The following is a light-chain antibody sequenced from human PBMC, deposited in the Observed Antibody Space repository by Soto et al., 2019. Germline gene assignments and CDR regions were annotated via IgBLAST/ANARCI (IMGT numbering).Light chain of an antibody. CDR1: SSNIGSHY. V-gene: IGLV1-47*01. CDR2: RSD. Sequence: QSVLIQPPSASGTPGQRVTISCSGSSSNIGSHYLYWYQQLPGTAPKLLLYRSDQRPSGVPDRFSGSKAGTSASLAISGLRPEDEAEYSCAAWDESLSGYVFGSGTKLTVL. CDR3: AAWDESLSGYV. J-gene: IGLJ1*01.